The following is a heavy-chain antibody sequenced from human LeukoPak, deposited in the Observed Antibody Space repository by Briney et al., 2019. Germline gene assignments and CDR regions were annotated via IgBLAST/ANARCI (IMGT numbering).Heavy chain of an antibody. D-gene: IGHD6-6*01. CDR1: GFIVSNNY. J-gene: IGHJ4*02. V-gene: IGHV3-53*01. CDR2: IYSGGST. Sequence: GGSLRLSCAPSGFIVSNNYMTWVRQAPGKGLEWVSVIYSGGSTYYADSVKGRFTISRDNSKNTLYLQMNSLKAEDTAVYYCATLVSTSRSFDYWGQGTLVTVSS. CDR3: ATLVSTSRSFDY.